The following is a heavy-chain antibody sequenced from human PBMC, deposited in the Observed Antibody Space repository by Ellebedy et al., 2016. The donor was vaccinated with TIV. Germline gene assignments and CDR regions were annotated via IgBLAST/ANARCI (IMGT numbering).Heavy chain of an antibody. CDR3: AREFPRISGPITYYFDY. CDR2: INPGTGGT. CDR1: GYTFSANY. D-gene: IGHD1-7*01. Sequence: ASVKVSCXASGYTFSANYLHWVRQAPGQGLEWMGEINPGTGGTVYAQGFQGRLSLTTDTSTSTVYMDLGSLRSEDTALYFCAREFPRISGPITYYFDYWGQGTLVTVSS. V-gene: IGHV1-46*01. J-gene: IGHJ4*02.